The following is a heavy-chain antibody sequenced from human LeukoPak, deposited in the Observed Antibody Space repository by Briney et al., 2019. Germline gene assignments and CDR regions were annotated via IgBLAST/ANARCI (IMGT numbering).Heavy chain of an antibody. CDR1: GYTLTELS. CDR2: FDPEDGET. D-gene: IGHD4-23*01. Sequence: ASVKVSCKVSGYTLTELSMHWVRQAPGKGLEWMGGFDPEDGETIYAQKFQGRVTMTEDTSTDTAYMELSGLRSEDTAVYYCATPLNNGGNSPYYYYGMDVWGQGTTVTVSS. V-gene: IGHV1-24*01. CDR3: ATPLNNGGNSPYYYYGMDV. J-gene: IGHJ6*02.